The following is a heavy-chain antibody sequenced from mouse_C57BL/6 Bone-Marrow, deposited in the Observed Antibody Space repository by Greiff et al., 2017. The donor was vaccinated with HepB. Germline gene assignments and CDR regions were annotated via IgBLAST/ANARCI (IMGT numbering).Heavy chain of an antibody. CDR2: IDPSDSYT. CDR1: GYTFTSYW. J-gene: IGHJ2*01. Sequence: QVQLQQPGAELVKPGASVKLSCKASGYTFTSYWMQWVKQRPGQGLEWIGEIDPSDSYTNYNQKFKGKATLTVDTSSSTAYMQLSSLTSEDSAVYYCARWDFDYWGQGTTHTVSS. V-gene: IGHV1-50*01. CDR3: ARWDFDY.